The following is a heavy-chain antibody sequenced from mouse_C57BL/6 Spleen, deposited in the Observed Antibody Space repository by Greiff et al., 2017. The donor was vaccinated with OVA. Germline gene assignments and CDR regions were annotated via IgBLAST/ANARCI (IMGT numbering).Heavy chain of an antibody. V-gene: IGHV14-4*01. Sequence: VQLKESGAELVRPGASVKLSCTASGFNIKDDYMHWVKQRPEQGLEWIGWIDPENGDTEYASKFQGKATITADTSSNTAYLQLSSLTSEDTAVYYCTTSYYGNYEAYGGQGTLVTVSA. J-gene: IGHJ3*01. CDR1: GFNIKDDY. CDR2: IDPENGDT. D-gene: IGHD2-1*01. CDR3: TTSYYGNYEAY.